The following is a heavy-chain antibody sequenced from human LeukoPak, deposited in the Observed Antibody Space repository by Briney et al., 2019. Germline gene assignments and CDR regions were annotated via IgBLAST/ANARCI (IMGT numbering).Heavy chain of an antibody. Sequence: EASVKVSCKASGYTFTGYYMHWVRQAPGQGLEWMGWINPNSGGTNYAQKFQGRVTMTRDTSISTAYMELSRLRSDDTAVYYCARDAHYYGSGSYYIYFDYWGQGTLVTVSS. CDR2: INPNSGGT. J-gene: IGHJ4*02. D-gene: IGHD3-10*01. CDR1: GYTFTGYY. CDR3: ARDAHYYGSGSYYIYFDY. V-gene: IGHV1-2*02.